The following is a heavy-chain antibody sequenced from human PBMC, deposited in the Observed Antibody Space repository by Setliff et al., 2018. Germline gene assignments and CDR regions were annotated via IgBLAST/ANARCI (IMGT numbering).Heavy chain of an antibody. V-gene: IGHV4-39*01. J-gene: IGHJ4*02. CDR2: ICYSGSP. Sequence: PSETLSLTCTVSGGSISSSSSCWGWIRQPPGQGLEWTGTICYSGSPYYTPSLKSRVTISVDPSKNQISLKLSSVTAEDTAVYYCARHLILTESSSPDHFDDWGQGTLVTVSS. D-gene: IGHD3-9*01. CDR3: ARHLILTESSSPDHFDD. CDR1: GGSISSSSSC.